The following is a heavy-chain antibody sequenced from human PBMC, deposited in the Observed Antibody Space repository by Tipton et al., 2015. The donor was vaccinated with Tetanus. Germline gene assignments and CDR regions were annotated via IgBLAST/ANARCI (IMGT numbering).Heavy chain of an antibody. V-gene: IGHV1-46*01. CDR2: INPSGGST. J-gene: IGHJ3*02. CDR1: GYTFTSYY. Sequence: QLVQSGAEVKKPGASVKVSCKASGYTFTSYYMHWVRQAPGQGLEWMGIINPSGGSTSYAQKFQGRVTMTRDTSTSPVYMELSCLRSEDTAVYYCASGDRSVAGSPDAFDIWGQGTMVTVSS. CDR3: ASGDRSVAGSPDAFDI. D-gene: IGHD6-19*01.